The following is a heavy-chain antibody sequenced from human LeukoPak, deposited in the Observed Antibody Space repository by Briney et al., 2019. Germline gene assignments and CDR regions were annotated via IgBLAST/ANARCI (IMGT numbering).Heavy chain of an antibody. D-gene: IGHD5-18*01. V-gene: IGHV3-15*01. CDR3: TTDRVYGYDY. CDR1: GFTFSNAW. J-gene: IGHJ4*02. Sequence: GGSLRLSCAASGFTFSNAWMSWVRQAPGKGLEWVGLIKSKTDGGTTDYAAPVKGRFTISRDDSKNTLYLQMNSLKTEDTAVYYCTTDRVYGYDYWGQGTLVTVSS. CDR2: IKSKTDGGTT.